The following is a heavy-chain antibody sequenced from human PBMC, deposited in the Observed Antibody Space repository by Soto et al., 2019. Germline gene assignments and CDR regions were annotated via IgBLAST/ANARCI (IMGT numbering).Heavy chain of an antibody. V-gene: IGHV4-34*01. CDR1: GGSLSGYY. J-gene: IGHJ4*02. CDR3: ARLRRLDY. Sequence: PSETLSLTCGVYGGSLSGYYWTWIRQPPGKGLEWIGEINHSGTTNYNPSLKSRVTMSVDTSKNQLSLHLSSVTAADTAVYYCARLRRLDYWGQGTLVTVSS. D-gene: IGHD6-25*01. CDR2: INHSGTT.